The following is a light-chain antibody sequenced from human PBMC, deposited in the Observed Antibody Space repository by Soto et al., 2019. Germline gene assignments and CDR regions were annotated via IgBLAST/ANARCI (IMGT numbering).Light chain of an antibody. J-gene: IGLJ3*02. Sequence: QSALTQPASVSGSPGQSITISCTGTSSDVGGYNYVSWYQQHPGKAPQLMIYEVSNLPSGVSNRFSGSKSGNTASLTISGLQAEDEADYYCSSYSSSSTRVFGGGTKLTVL. CDR1: SSDVGGYNY. V-gene: IGLV2-14*01. CDR2: EVS. CDR3: SSYSSSSTRV.